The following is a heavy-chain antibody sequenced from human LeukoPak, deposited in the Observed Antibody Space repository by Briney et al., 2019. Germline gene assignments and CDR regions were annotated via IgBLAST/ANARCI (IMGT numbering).Heavy chain of an antibody. V-gene: IGHV4-34*01. CDR2: INHSGST. CDR3: ASTQGRPLLGY. J-gene: IGHJ4*02. Sequence: SETLSLTCAVYGGSFSGYYWSWIRQPPGKGLEWIGEINHSGSTNYNPSLKSRVTISVDTSKNQFSLKLSSVTAADTVVYYCASTQGRPLLGYWGQGTLVTVSS. CDR1: GGSFSGYY.